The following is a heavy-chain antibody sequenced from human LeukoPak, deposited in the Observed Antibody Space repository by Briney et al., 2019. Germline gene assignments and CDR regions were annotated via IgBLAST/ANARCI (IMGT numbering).Heavy chain of an antibody. D-gene: IGHD3-22*01. CDR3: ARAHYSSGHYSN. J-gene: IGHJ4*02. V-gene: IGHV4-59*01. CDR2: IYDSGST. CDR1: GGSISSYY. Sequence: PSETLSLTCAVSGGSISSYYWSWIRQPPGKGLEWIGYIYDSGSTNHNPSLKSRATISVDTSKNQFSLKLSSVTAADTAVYYCARAHYSSGHYSNWGQGTLVTVSS.